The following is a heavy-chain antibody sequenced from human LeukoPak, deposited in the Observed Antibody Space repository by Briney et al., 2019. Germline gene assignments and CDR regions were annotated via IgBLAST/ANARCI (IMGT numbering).Heavy chain of an antibody. J-gene: IGHJ4*02. V-gene: IGHV3-9*01. CDR2: ISWNSGGI. CDR3: ARDPVARNYYDNSGVFDY. D-gene: IGHD3-22*01. Sequence: PGGSLRLSCAASGFTFDDYAMHWVRQAPGKGLEWVSGISWNSGGIGYADSVKGRFTISRDNAKNSLYLQMNSLRPEDTALYYCARDPVARNYYDNSGVFDYWGQGTLVTVSS. CDR1: GFTFDDYA.